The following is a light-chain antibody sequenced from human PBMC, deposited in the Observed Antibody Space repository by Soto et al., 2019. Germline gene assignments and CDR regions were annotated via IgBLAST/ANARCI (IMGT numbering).Light chain of an antibody. CDR1: QSINTW. Sequence: QLTQSPSTRSAAVGERGTGSCRASQSINTWLAWYQQKPGKAPKLLIYDASSLQSGVPSRFTGRGSGTEFTLTISSLQPDDFAPYYCQQYDTYSRTFGQGTKVDIK. CDR3: QQYDTYSRT. CDR2: DAS. V-gene: IGKV1-5*01. J-gene: IGKJ1*01.